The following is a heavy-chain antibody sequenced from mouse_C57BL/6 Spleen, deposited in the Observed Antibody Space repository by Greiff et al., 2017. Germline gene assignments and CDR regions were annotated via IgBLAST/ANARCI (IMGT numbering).Heavy chain of an antibody. CDR3: ARRRGDSSRWYFEV. CDR1: GFTFSDYG. CDR2: ISSGSSTI. D-gene: IGHD3-2*02. Sequence: EVMLVESGGGLVKPGGSLKLSCAASGFTFSDYGMHWVRQAPEKGLEWVAYISSGSSTIYYADTVKGRFTISRDNAKNTLFLQMTSLRSEDTAMYYCARRRGDSSRWYFEVWGTGTTVTVSS. V-gene: IGHV5-17*01. J-gene: IGHJ1*03.